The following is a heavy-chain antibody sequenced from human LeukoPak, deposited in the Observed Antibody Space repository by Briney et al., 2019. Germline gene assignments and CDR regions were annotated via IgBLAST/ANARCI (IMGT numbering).Heavy chain of an antibody. D-gene: IGHD2-2*01. CDR1: GFTFSSSA. J-gene: IGHJ4*02. Sequence: PGGSLRLSCAASGFTFSSSAMAWVRHAPGKGLEWVSTISYSGSGTYYTDSVKGRFTISRDNSKNTLYLQMNSLRAEDTAVYYCAKDLEPLPAAPDYWGQGTLVTVSS. V-gene: IGHV3-23*01. CDR3: AKDLEPLPAAPDY. CDR2: ISYSGSGT.